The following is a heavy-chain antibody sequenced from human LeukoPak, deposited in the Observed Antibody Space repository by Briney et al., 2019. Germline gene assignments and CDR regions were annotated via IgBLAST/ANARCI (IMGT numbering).Heavy chain of an antibody. CDR3: ARPPTIKVVGDAFDI. CDR1: GFTFDDYG. J-gene: IGHJ3*02. Sequence: GGSLRLSCAASGFTFDDYGMSWVRQAPGKGLEWVPGINWNGGSTGYADSVKGRFTISRDNAENSLYLQMNSLRAEDTALYYCARPPTIKVVGDAFDIWGRGTMVTVSS. D-gene: IGHD3-22*01. CDR2: INWNGGST. V-gene: IGHV3-20*04.